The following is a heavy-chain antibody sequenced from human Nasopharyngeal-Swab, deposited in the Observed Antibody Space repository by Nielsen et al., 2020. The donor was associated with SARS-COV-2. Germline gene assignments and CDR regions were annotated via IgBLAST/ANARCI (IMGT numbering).Heavy chain of an antibody. CDR2: IYTSGST. D-gene: IGHD3-3*01. V-gene: IGHV4-4*07. CDR1: GCAISSYY. J-gene: IGHJ6*02. Sequence: GSLRLSCTVSGCAISSYYWSWIRQPAGKGLEWIGRIYTSGSTNYNPSLKSRVTMSVDTSKNQFSLKLSSVTAADTAVYYCARGSRFTIFGVVPDYYYGMDVWGQGTTVTVSS. CDR3: ARGSRFTIFGVVPDYYYGMDV.